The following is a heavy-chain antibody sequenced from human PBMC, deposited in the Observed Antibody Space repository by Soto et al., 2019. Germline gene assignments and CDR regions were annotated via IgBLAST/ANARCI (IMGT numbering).Heavy chain of an antibody. CDR1: GFSFGTYA. V-gene: IGHV3-23*01. J-gene: IGHJ3*02. Sequence: GGSLRLSCAASGFSFGTYAMTWVRQAPGKGLDWISTISVSGGRTFYSDSMKGRFTISRDNSKNTLSLQMNSLRVEDTALYFCARVKQQLELNAFDIWGQGTMVTGSS. CDR2: ISVSGGRT. CDR3: ARVKQQLELNAFDI. D-gene: IGHD6-13*01.